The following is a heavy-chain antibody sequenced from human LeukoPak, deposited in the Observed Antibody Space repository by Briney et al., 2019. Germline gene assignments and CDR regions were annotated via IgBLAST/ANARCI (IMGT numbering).Heavy chain of an antibody. CDR2: IIPIFGTA. V-gene: IGHV1-69*13. D-gene: IGHD3-10*01. Sequence: ASVKVSCKASGYTFTSYDINWVRQATGQGLEWMGGIIPIFGTANYAQKFQGRVTITADESTSTAYMELSSLRSEDTAVYYCARDRGAYYYAWGQGTLVTVSS. CDR1: GYTFTSYD. CDR3: ARDRGAYYYA. J-gene: IGHJ5*02.